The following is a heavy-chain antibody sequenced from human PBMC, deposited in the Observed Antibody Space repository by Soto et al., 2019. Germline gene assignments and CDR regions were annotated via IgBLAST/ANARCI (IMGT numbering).Heavy chain of an antibody. Sequence: QVQLAESGGGLVEPGGYLRISCAASGFTFSDYDMSWIRQSPGKGLEWVSFVSSSGTTMYFADSVKGRVTISRDHAKNALSLQMNSLRAEDTAVYYCARMGPRAARPSYWGQGTLVTVSS. D-gene: IGHD6-6*01. V-gene: IGHV3-11*01. CDR1: GFTFSDYD. CDR2: VSSSGTTM. CDR3: ARMGPRAARPSY. J-gene: IGHJ4*02.